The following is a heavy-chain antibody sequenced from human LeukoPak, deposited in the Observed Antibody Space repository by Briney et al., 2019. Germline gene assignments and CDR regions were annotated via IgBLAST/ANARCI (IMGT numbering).Heavy chain of an antibody. CDR1: EFSFNNYW. D-gene: IGHD3-10*02. CDR3: ARGMLGTFWYFDL. J-gene: IGHJ2*01. CDR2: IKEDGGEK. Sequence: GGSLRLSCAASEFSFNNYWMMWVRQAPGKGLEWVANIKEDGGEKYYMDSVKGRFTISRDNAKNSLYLQMSSLRVDDTAIYYCARGMLGTFWYFDLWGRGTLVTVSS. V-gene: IGHV3-7*01.